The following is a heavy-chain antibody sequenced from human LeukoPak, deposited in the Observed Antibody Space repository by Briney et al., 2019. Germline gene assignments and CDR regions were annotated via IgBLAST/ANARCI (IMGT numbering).Heavy chain of an antibody. J-gene: IGHJ4*02. CDR2: INHSGST. V-gene: IGHV4-34*01. CDR1: GGSFSGYY. CDR3: ARLQLGYCSSTSCPVDY. Sequence: NPSETLSLTCAVYGGSFSGYYWSWIRQPPGKGLEWIGEINHSGSTNYNPSLKSRVTISVDTSKNQFSLKLSSVTAADTAVYYCARLQLGYCSSTSCPVDYWGQGTLVTVSS. D-gene: IGHD2-2*01.